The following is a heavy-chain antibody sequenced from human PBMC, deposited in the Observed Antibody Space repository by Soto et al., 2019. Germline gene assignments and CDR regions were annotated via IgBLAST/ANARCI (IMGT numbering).Heavy chain of an antibody. CDR2: IYYSGST. Sequence: SETLSLTCTVSGGSISSGDYYWSWIRQPPGKGLEWIGYIYYSGSTYYNPSLKSRVTISVDTSKNQFSLKLSSVTAADTAVYYCARDRGDGSGSLFYYGMDVWGQGTTVTVS. CDR3: ARDRGDGSGSLFYYGMDV. CDR1: GGSISSGDYY. V-gene: IGHV4-30-4*01. J-gene: IGHJ6*02. D-gene: IGHD3-10*01.